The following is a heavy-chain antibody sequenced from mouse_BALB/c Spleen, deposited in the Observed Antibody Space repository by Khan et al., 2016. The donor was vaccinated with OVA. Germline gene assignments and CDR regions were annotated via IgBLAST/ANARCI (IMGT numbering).Heavy chain of an antibody. D-gene: IGHD2-4*01. CDR2: VSSGSATI. CDR3: ARSSITTWYFDV. Sequence: EVELVESGGGLVQPGGSRKLSCAASGFTFSHFGMHWVRQAPEKGLEWVAYVSSGSATISYADTMKGRFTISRDNPKNTLFLHMTSLRSEDTAMYYCARSSITTWYFDVWGAGTTVTVSS. V-gene: IGHV5-17*02. CDR1: GFTFSHFG. J-gene: IGHJ1*01.